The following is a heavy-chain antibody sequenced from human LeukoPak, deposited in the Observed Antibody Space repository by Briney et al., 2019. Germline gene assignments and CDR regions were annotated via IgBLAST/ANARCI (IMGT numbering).Heavy chain of an antibody. D-gene: IGHD3-10*02. V-gene: IGHV4-39*01. CDR2: IYYSGST. CDR1: GGSISSSSYY. Sequence: SEALSLTCTVSGGSISSSSYYWGWIRQPPGKGLEWIGSIYYSGSTYYNPSLKSRVTISVDTSKNQFSLKLSSVTAADTAVYYCARHLPMSLIDYWGRGTLVTVSS. CDR3: ARHLPMSLIDY. J-gene: IGHJ4*02.